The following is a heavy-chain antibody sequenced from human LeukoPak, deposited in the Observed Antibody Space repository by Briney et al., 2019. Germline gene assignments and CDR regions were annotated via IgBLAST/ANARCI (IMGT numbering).Heavy chain of an antibody. CDR2: IKQDGSEK. V-gene: IGHV3-7*01. CDR1: GFTFSSYS. Sequence: GSLRLSCAASGFTFSSYSMSWVRQAPGKGLEWVANIKQDGSEKYYVDSVKGRFTISRDNSKNSLYLQMNSLRAEDTAVYYCATDLVGGDSAFDYWGQGTLVTVSS. D-gene: IGHD2-21*02. CDR3: ATDLVGGDSAFDY. J-gene: IGHJ4*02.